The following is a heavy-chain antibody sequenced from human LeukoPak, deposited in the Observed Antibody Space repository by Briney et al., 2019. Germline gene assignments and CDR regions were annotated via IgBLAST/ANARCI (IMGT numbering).Heavy chain of an antibody. CDR1: GFTFSSYT. D-gene: IGHD2-15*01. V-gene: IGHV3-7*01. Sequence: TGGSLRLSCAASGFTFSSYTMTWVRQAPGKGLEGVANIKQVRSEKYYVDSVKGRFTISRDNAKNSLYLQMSSLRAEDTAVYYWARGLGVVVVAAVDRGLSYVDYWGQGTLVTVSS. CDR3: ARGLGVVVVAAVDRGLSYVDY. CDR2: IKQVRSEK. J-gene: IGHJ4*02.